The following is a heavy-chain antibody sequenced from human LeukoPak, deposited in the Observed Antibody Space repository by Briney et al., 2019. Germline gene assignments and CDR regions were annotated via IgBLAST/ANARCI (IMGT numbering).Heavy chain of an antibody. CDR3: AKGRFLIASFSREWSGSYTPFDY. V-gene: IGHV3-30-3*01. D-gene: IGHD1-26*01. CDR1: GFTFSSYA. Sequence: GGSLRLSCAASGFTFSSYAMHWVRQAPGKGLEWVAVMSYDGSNTYYADSVKGRFTISRDNSKNTLYLQMNSLRAEDTAVYYCAKGRFLIASFSREWSGSYTPFDYWGQGTLVTVSS. CDR2: MSYDGSNT. J-gene: IGHJ4*02.